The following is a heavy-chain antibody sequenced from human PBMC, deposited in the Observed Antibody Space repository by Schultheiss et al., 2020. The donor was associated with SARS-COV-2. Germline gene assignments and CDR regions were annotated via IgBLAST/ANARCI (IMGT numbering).Heavy chain of an antibody. V-gene: IGHV2-70*11. D-gene: IGHD6-13*01. Sequence: SGPTLVKPTQTLTLTCTFSGFSLSTSGMCVSWIRQPPGKALEWLARIDWDDDKYYSTSLKTRLTISKDTSKNQVVLTMTNMDPVDTATYYCARDPSIAAAGGVVYYGMDVWGQGTTVTVSS. CDR3: ARDPSIAAAGGVVYYGMDV. CDR1: GFSLSTSGMC. J-gene: IGHJ6*02. CDR2: IDWDDDK.